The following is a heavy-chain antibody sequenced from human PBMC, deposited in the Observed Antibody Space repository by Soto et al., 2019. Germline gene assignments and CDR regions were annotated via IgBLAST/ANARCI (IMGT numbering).Heavy chain of an antibody. CDR2: INPTGGST. D-gene: IGHD1-26*01. V-gene: IGHV1-46*01. CDR1: GHTFTKYY. CDR3: AGEKVGEEQPPSWSLDP. Sequence: QAQLVQSGAEVKEPGASVKVSCKASGHTFTKYYFHWVRQAPGQGLAWMGIINPTGGSTNYAERFQGRGTMTTDTSTSTMYMELSSLRSEDTAVYYCAGEKVGEEQPPSWSLDPWGQGTLVTVSS. J-gene: IGHJ5*02.